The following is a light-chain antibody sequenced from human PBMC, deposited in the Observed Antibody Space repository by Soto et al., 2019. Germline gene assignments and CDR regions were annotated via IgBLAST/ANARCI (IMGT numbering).Light chain of an antibody. Sequence: QSVLTQPASVSGSPGQSITISCTGTSSDVGSYNLVSWYQQHPGKAPKLMIYEGSKRPSGVPDRFSGSKSGNTASLTVSALQAEDEADYYCSSYTDRKHLVFGTGTKVTVL. CDR2: EGS. CDR1: SSDVGSYNL. J-gene: IGLJ1*01. CDR3: SSYTDRKHLV. V-gene: IGLV2-14*02.